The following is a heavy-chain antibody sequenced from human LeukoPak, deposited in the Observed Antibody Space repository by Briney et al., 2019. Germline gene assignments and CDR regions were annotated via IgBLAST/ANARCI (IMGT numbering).Heavy chain of an antibody. CDR2: IYYSGST. V-gene: IGHV4-59*01. Sequence: SETLSLTCTVSGGSISSYYWSWIRQPPGKGLEWIGYIYYSGSTNYNPSLKSRVTISVDTSKNQFSLKLSSVTAADTAVYYCARGVGSSWYRDWGQGTLVTVSS. CDR1: GGSISSYY. J-gene: IGHJ4*02. CDR3: ARGVGSSWYRD. D-gene: IGHD6-13*01.